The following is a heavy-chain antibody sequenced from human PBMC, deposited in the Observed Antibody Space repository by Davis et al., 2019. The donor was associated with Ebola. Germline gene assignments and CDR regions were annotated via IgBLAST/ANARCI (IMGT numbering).Heavy chain of an antibody. D-gene: IGHD6-13*01. CDR3: ARGPYSSSWYRSGWFDP. J-gene: IGHJ5*02. CDR2: IYYSGST. V-gene: IGHV4-59*12. Sequence: GSLRLSCTAPGGSISSYYWSWIRQPPGKGLEWIGYIYYSGSTNYNPSLKSRVTISVDTSKNQFSLKLSSVTAADTAVYYCARGPYSSSWYRSGWFDPWGQGTLVTVSS. CDR1: GGSISSYY.